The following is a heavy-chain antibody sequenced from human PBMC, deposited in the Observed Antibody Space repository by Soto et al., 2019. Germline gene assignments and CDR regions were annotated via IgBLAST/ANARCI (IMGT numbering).Heavy chain of an antibody. Sequence: GGSLRLSCAATGFTFSSYAMSWVRQAPGKGLEWVSAISGSGGSTYYADSVKGRFTISRDNSKNTLYLQMNSLRAEDTAVYYCANNLGYGSSWYLPPYWGQGTLVTVSS. J-gene: IGHJ4*02. V-gene: IGHV3-23*01. D-gene: IGHD6-13*01. CDR1: GFTFSSYA. CDR3: ANNLGYGSSWYLPPY. CDR2: ISGSGGST.